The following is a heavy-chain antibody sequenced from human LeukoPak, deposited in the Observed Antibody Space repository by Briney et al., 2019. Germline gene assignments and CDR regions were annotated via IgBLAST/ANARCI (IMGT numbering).Heavy chain of an antibody. V-gene: IGHV4-39*07. CDR1: GGSITSSSYY. CDR3: ARELPGHVAVAYFDY. Sequence: YPSETLSLTCTVSGGSITSSSYYWVWIRQPPGKGLEWIGSIFHSGSTYYNPSLKSRVTISVDTSKNQFSLKLSSVTAADTAVYYCARELPGHVAVAYFDYWGQGTLVTVSS. J-gene: IGHJ4*02. CDR2: IFHSGST. D-gene: IGHD6-19*01.